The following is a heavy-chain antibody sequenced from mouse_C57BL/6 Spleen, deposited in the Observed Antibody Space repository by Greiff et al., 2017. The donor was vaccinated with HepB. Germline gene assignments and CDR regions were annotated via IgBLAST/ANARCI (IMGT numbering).Heavy chain of an antibody. J-gene: IGHJ4*01. CDR3: ARYYGSSYGVMDY. Sequence: QVQLQQPGAELVKPGASVKLSCKASGYTFTSYWMHWVKQRPGRGLEWIGRIDPNSGGTKYNEQFKSKATLTVDKPSSTAYMQLSSLTSEDSADYDWARYYGSSYGVMDYWGQGTSVTVSS. CDR2: IDPNSGGT. V-gene: IGHV1-72*01. D-gene: IGHD1-1*01. CDR1: GYTFTSYW.